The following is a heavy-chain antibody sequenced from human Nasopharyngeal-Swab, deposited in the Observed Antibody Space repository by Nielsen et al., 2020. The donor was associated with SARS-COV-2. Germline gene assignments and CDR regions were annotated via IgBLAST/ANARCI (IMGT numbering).Heavy chain of an antibody. D-gene: IGHD3-10*01. Sequence: SETLSLTCAVYGGSFSGYYWSWIRQPPGKGLEWIGEINHSGSTNYNPSLKSRVTISVDTSKNQFSLKLSSVTAADTAVYYCARGRITMVRGVTYHFDYRGQETLVTVSS. V-gene: IGHV4-34*01. J-gene: IGHJ4*02. CDR1: GGSFSGYY. CDR3: ARGRITMVRGVTYHFDY. CDR2: INHSGST.